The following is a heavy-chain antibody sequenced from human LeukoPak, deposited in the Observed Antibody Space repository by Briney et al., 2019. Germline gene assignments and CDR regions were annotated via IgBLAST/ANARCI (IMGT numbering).Heavy chain of an antibody. V-gene: IGHV3-23*01. J-gene: IGHJ4*02. CDR1: GFTFINYG. Sequence: GGSLRLSCAGSGFTFINYGMIWVRQAPGKGLEWVSSVSGSGASTHYADSVKGRFTITRDNSKDTVDLQMNSLRAEDTAVYYCARGASMAAHFDYWGQGTLVTVSS. D-gene: IGHD2/OR15-2a*01. CDR2: VSGSGAST. CDR3: ARGASMAAHFDY.